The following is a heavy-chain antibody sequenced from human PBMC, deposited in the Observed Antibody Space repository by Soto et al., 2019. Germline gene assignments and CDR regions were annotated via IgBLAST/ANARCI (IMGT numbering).Heavy chain of an antibody. V-gene: IGHV3-30*18. CDR1: GFTFSSYG. CDR2: ISYDGSNK. J-gene: IGHJ6*02. Sequence: QVQLVESGGGVVQPGRSLRLSCAASGFTFSSYGMHWVRQAPGKGLEWVAVISYDGSNKYYADSVKGRFTISRDNSKNTLYLQMNSLRAEDTAVYYCAKVGGRSRLNRGFTYYYYYAMDVWRQGTTVTVSS. CDR3: AKVGGRSRLNRGFTYYYYYAMDV. D-gene: IGHD3-10*01.